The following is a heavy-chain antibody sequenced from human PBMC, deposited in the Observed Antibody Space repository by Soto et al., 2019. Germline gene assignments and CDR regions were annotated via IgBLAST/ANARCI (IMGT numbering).Heavy chain of an antibody. CDR2: IKQDGSEK. CDR1: GFTFSSYW. D-gene: IGHD3-10*01. Sequence: HPGGSLRLSCAASGFTFSSYWMSWVRQAPGKGLEWVANIKQDGSEKYYVDSVKGRFTISRDNAKNSLYLQMNSLRAEDTAVYYCAREYMVRDPSPWDYWGQGTLVTVSS. J-gene: IGHJ4*02. V-gene: IGHV3-7*01. CDR3: AREYMVRDPSPWDY.